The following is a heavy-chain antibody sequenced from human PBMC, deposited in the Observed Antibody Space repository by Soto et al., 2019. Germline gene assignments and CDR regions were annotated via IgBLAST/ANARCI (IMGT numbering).Heavy chain of an antibody. D-gene: IGHD3-3*01. CDR1: GGSISSGGYY. CDR2: IYYSGST. Sequence: SETLSLTCTVSGGSISSGGYYWSWIRQHPGKGLEWIGYIYYSGSTYYNPSLKSRVTISVDTSKNQFSLKLSSVTAADTAVYYCARTETTIFGVVPKGAYYYYGMDVWGQGTTVTVSS. CDR3: ARTETTIFGVVPKGAYYYYGMDV. V-gene: IGHV4-31*03. J-gene: IGHJ6*02.